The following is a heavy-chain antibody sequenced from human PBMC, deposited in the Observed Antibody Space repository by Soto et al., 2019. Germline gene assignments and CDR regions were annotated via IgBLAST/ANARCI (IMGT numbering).Heavy chain of an antibody. D-gene: IGHD5-18*01. CDR2: IGTAGDT. Sequence: GGSLRLSCAASGFTFSSYDMHWVRQATGKGLEWVSAIGTAGDTYCPGSVKGRFTISRENAKNSLYLQMNSLRAEDTAVYYCERLQLWREPYYYYYGMDVWGQGTTVTVSS. V-gene: IGHV3-13*01. J-gene: IGHJ6*02. CDR1: GFTFSSYD. CDR3: ERLQLWREPYYYYYGMDV.